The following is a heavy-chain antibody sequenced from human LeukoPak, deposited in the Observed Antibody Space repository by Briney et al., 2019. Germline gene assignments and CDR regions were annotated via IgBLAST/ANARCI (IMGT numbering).Heavy chain of an antibody. V-gene: IGHV1-2*02. Sequence: WASVKVSCKASGYTFTGYYIHWVRQAPGQGLEWMGWINPNSGVTNSAPKFQGRVTMTRDTSISTAYMELSRLRSDDTAVYYCARGGSPIYYYYMDVWGKGTTVTISS. CDR2: INPNSGVT. D-gene: IGHD2-2*01. CDR1: GYTFTGYY. J-gene: IGHJ6*03. CDR3: ARGGSPIYYYYMDV.